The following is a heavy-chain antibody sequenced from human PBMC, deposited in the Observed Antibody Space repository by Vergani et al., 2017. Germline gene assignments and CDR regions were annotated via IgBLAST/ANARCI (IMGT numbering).Heavy chain of an antibody. V-gene: IGHV3-7*03. CDR1: GFSLSRFW. J-gene: IGHJ5*02. CDR2: ISPDGSAT. Sequence: EVQLLESGGGLVQPGGSLRLSCAASGFSLSRFWMSWVRQAPEKGLEWVAHISPDGSATSYVDSVKGRFTISRDNTKNLLILQMKTLKVDDTATYYCGRKQSPASLMDKPIDIWGQGTLVTVSS. D-gene: IGHD1/OR15-1a*01. CDR3: GRKQSPASLMDKPIDI.